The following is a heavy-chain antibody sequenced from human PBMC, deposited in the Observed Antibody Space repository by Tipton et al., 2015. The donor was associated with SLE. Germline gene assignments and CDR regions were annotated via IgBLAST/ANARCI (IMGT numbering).Heavy chain of an antibody. D-gene: IGHD2-15*01. J-gene: IGHJ4*02. CDR1: GGSFSGYA. CDR2: VSHSRST. Sequence: TLSLTCAVSGGSFSGYAWSWVRQPPGKGLEWIGEVSHSRSTNYNPSLKSRGTISLDTSNNQFSLRLSSVTAADTAVYYCARVPVARHYFDYWGQGTLVTVSS. V-gene: IGHV4-34*01. CDR3: ARVPVARHYFDY.